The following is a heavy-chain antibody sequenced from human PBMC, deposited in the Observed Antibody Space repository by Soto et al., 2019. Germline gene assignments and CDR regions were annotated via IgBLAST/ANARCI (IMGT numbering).Heavy chain of an antibody. CDR1: GFIFDNSG. D-gene: IGHD2-21*01. Sequence: EVQLVESGGGLVQPGRSLRLSCAASGFIFDNSGMHWVRQAPGKGLEWVSGISWNGGNIGYADSVRGRFSISRDNAKDSLFLQMDSLRPDDTAFYYCVKAGVRDLNVEVPVYFDNWGQGTLVTVSS. CDR3: VKAGVRDLNVEVPVYFDN. V-gene: IGHV3-9*01. CDR2: ISWNGGNI. J-gene: IGHJ4*02.